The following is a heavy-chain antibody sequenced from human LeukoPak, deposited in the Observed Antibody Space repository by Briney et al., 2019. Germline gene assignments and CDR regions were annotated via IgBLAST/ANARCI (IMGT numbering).Heavy chain of an antibody. J-gene: IGHJ4*02. Sequence: ASVKVSCKASGYTFTKYDIHWVRQAPGQGLEWMGGIIPIFGTANYAQKFQGRVTITADKSTSTAYMELSRLRSDDTAVYYCATLPISQTFDYWGQGTLVTVSS. CDR3: ATLPISQTFDY. D-gene: IGHD2-2*02. CDR1: GYTFTKYD. V-gene: IGHV1-69*06. CDR2: IIPIFGTA.